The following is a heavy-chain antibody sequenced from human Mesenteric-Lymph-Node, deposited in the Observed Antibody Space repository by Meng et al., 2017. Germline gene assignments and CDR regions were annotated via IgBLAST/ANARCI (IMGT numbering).Heavy chain of an antibody. V-gene: IGHV1-69*04. CDR3: ASKYCGGDCYLDYYYYGMDV. CDR1: GGTFGSYA. D-gene: IGHD2-21*02. Sequence: SVKVSCKPSGGTFGSYAISWVRQAPGQGLQWMGRVIPIVDATIYAQNFQGRITITADKSTTTAYMELSSLRSGDTAVYYCASKYCGGDCYLDYYYYGMDVWGQGTTVTVSS. CDR2: VIPIVDAT. J-gene: IGHJ6*02.